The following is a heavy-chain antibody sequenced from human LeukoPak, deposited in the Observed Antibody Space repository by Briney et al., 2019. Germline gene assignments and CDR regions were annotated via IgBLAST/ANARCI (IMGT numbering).Heavy chain of an antibody. CDR3: ARDGPERLQLKFRGFDY. CDR2: ISSSSSYI. V-gene: IGHV3-21*01. J-gene: IGHJ4*02. CDR1: GFTFSSYS. Sequence: PGGSLRLSCAASGFTFSSYSMNWVRQAPGKGLEWVSSISSSSSYIYYADSVKGRFTISRDNAKNSLYLQMNSLRAEDTAVYYCARDGPERLQLKFRGFDYWGQGTLVTVSS. D-gene: IGHD5-24*01.